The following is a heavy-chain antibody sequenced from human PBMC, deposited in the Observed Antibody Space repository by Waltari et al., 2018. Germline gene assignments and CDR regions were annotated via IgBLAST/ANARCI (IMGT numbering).Heavy chain of an antibody. J-gene: IGHJ5*02. D-gene: IGHD2-21*01. CDR3: ARGTLAYCGGDCYRQYNWFDP. Sequence: QVQLQQWGAGLLKPSETLSLTCAVYGGSFSGYYWSWIRQPPGKGPGWIGEINHSGSTNYNPSLKSRVTISVDTSKNQFSLKLSSVTAADTAVYYCARGTLAYCGGDCYRQYNWFDPWGQGTLVTVSS. CDR2: INHSGST. CDR1: GGSFSGYY. V-gene: IGHV4-34*01.